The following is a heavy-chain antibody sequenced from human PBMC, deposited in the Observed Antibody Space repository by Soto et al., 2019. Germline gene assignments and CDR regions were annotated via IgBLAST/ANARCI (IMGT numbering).Heavy chain of an antibody. D-gene: IGHD2-2*01. Sequence: SEALSLTCTVSGVSISSGDYYWSWIRQPPGKGLEWIGNIYYSGSTYYNPSLKSRVTISLDTSKNQFSLTLSSVTATDTAVYYCARATIVLVPAAMVSHWFDPWGQGTLVTVSS. CDR2: IYYSGST. V-gene: IGHV4-30-4*01. CDR3: ARATIVLVPAAMVSHWFDP. J-gene: IGHJ5*02. CDR1: GVSISSGDYY.